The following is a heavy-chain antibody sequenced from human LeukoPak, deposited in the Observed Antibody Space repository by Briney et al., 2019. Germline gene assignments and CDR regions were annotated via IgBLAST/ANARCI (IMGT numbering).Heavy chain of an antibody. CDR1: GFTSSSYW. Sequence: PGGSLRLSCAASGFTSSSYWMSWVRQAPGKGLEWVANIKQDGSEKYYVDSVKGRLTISRDNAKNSLYLQMNSLRAEDTAVYYCARGSGSYYVYWGQGTLVTVSS. CDR2: IKQDGSEK. CDR3: ARGSGSYYVY. J-gene: IGHJ4*02. V-gene: IGHV3-7*03. D-gene: IGHD3-10*01.